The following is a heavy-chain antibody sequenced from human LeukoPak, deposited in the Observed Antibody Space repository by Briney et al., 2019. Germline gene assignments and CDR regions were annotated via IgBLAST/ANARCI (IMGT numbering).Heavy chain of an antibody. D-gene: IGHD3-3*01. J-gene: IGHJ2*01. V-gene: IGHV3-33*01. CDR3: ARSRLRPGQRVGYFDL. CDR1: GFSIRSYG. Sequence: PGGSLRLSCAASGFSIRSYGMHWVRQAPGKGLEWVAIIWYDGSNKYYEDSVKGRFTISKDNSKNTLYLQMNSLRAEDTAVYYCARSRLRPGQRVGYFDLWGRGTLVTVSS. CDR2: IWYDGSNK.